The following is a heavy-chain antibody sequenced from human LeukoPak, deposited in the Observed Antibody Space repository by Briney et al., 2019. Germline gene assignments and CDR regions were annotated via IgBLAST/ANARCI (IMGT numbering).Heavy chain of an antibody. D-gene: IGHD1-14*01. CDR2: ISAYNGNT. CDR3: ASTGARPYYGMDV. V-gene: IGHV1-18*01. CDR1: GYTFTSYG. Sequence: ASVKVSCKAFGYTFTSYGMSWVRQAPGQGLEWMGWISAYNGNTNYAQKLQGRVTMTTDTSTSTAYMELRSLRSDDTAVYYCASTGARPYYGMDVWGQGTTVTVSS. J-gene: IGHJ6*02.